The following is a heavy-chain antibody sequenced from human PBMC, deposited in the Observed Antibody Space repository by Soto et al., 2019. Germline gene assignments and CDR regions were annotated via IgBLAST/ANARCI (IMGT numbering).Heavy chain of an antibody. CDR1: GYTFSSYG. V-gene: IGHV1-18*01. D-gene: IGHD2-2*01. CDR2: TSAYNDHT. CDR3: AIKWGWSSTTCQARDYFYYGMDV. J-gene: IGHJ6*02. Sequence: QVQLVQSGAEVKKPGASVKVSCKASGYTFSSYGISWVRQAPGQGLEWMGWTSAYNDHTNYAQNLQGRVTMTTDTSTSTAYMELRSLRSDDTAVYYCAIKWGWSSTTCQARDYFYYGMDVWGQGTTVTVSS.